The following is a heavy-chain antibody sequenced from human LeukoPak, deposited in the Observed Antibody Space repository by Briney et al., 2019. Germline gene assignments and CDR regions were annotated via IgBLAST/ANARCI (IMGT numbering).Heavy chain of an antibody. CDR3: ARVEITMVRGVTLGHYYYYMDV. V-gene: IGHV4-61*02. J-gene: IGHJ6*03. D-gene: IGHD3-10*01. CDR2: IYTSGST. Sequence: PSQTLSLTCTVSGGSISSGSYYWSWIRQPAGKGLEWIGRIYTSGSTNYNPSLKSRVTISVDTSKNQFYLKLSSVTAADTAVYYCARVEITMVRGVTLGHYYYYMDVWGKGTTVTVSS. CDR1: GGSISSGSYY.